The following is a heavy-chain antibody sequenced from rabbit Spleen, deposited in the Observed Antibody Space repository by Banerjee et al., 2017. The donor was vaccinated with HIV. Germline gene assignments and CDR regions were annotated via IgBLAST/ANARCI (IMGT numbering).Heavy chain of an antibody. D-gene: IGHD6-1*01. CDR1: GFSFSSSDY. Sequence: QSLEESGGDLVKPGTSLTLTCTASGFSFSSSDYICWVRQAPGKGLEWIGCINVGSGGDTVYATWAKGRFTISKTSTTVTLQMTSLTAADTATYFCARSYGWISDDRHFNLWGPGDPRHRL. J-gene: IGHJ4*01. CDR2: INVGSGGDT. CDR3: ARSYGWISDDRHFNL. V-gene: IGHV1S40*01.